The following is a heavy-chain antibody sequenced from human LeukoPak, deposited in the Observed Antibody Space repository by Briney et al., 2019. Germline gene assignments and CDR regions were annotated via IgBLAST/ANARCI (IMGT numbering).Heavy chain of an antibody. D-gene: IGHD3-10*01. V-gene: IGHV3-23*01. CDR3: ARDFGELLMKGDAFDI. CDR1: GFTFSSYA. J-gene: IGHJ3*02. CDR2: ISGSGGVT. Sequence: GGSLSLSFAASGFTFSSYAMSWVRQAPGKGLEWVSAISGSGGVTYYADSVKGRFIISRDNSKNTLYLQMNSLRAEDTAVYYCARDFGELLMKGDAFDIWGQGTMVTVSS.